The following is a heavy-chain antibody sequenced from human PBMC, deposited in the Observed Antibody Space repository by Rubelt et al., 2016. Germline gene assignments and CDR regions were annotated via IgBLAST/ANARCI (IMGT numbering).Heavy chain of an antibody. V-gene: IGHV1-46*01. D-gene: IGHD4-17*01. CDR2: INPSGGST. CDR1: GYTFTSYY. CDR3: AGAASTVTTLLDLGY. Sequence: QVQLVQSGAEVKKPGASVKVSCKASGYTFTSYYMHWVRQAPGQGLEWMGIINPSGGSTSYAQKSQGRATRTRESATGTVYMGWGSLRSEDTALYYCAGAASTVTTLLDLGYWGQGTLVTVSS. J-gene: IGHJ4*02.